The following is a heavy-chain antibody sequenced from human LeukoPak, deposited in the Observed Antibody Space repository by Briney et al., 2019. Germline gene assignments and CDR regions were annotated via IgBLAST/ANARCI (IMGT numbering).Heavy chain of an antibody. J-gene: IGHJ3*02. V-gene: IGHV4-39*07. CDR3: ARDPQQHGREPHAFDI. CDR1: GFTFSSYS. Sequence: GSLRLSCAASGFTFSSYSMNWVRQPPGKGLEWIGSIYYSGSTYYNPSLKSRVTISVDTSKNQFSLKLSSVTAADTAVYYCARDPQQHGREPHAFDIWGQGTMVTVSS. D-gene: IGHD6-13*01. CDR2: IYYSGST.